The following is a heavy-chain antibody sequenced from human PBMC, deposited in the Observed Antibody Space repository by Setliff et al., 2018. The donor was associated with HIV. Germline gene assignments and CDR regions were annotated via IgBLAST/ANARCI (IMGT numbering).Heavy chain of an antibody. CDR3: AKTQTVITVYGPFDS. D-gene: IGHD4-4*01. CDR1: GFTFDDYG. J-gene: IGHJ4*02. V-gene: IGHV3-23*01. Sequence: PGGSLRLSCAASGFTFDDYGMSWVRQAPGKGLEWVSVISGSGDITYYRESVKGRFPVSRDKSNNTVYLQMNSLRAEDTAMYYCAKTQTVITVYGPFDSWGQGTPVTVSS. CDR2: ISGSGDIT.